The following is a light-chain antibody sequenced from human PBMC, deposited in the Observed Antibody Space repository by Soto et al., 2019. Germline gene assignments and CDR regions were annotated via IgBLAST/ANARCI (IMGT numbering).Light chain of an antibody. J-gene: IGKJ1*01. Sequence: DTQMTQSPSTLSASLGDRVTITCRASQSISSWLAWYQQKPGKAPKILIYKASSLESGVLSRFSGSGSGTEFTLTISSLQPDDFATYYCQQYNTYPWTFGQGTKVEV. CDR1: QSISSW. V-gene: IGKV1-5*03. CDR3: QQYNTYPWT. CDR2: KAS.